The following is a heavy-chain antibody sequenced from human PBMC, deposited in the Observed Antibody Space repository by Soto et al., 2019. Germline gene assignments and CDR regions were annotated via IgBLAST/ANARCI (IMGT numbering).Heavy chain of an antibody. Sequence: LSLTCAISGDSVSSNSAAWNWIRQSPSRGLEWLGRTYYRSKWYNDYAVSVKSRITINPDTSKNQFSLQLNSVTPEDTAVYYCARNLMYSSSWEGWFDPWGQGTLVTVSS. D-gene: IGHD6-13*01. CDR1: GDSVSSNSAA. CDR2: TYYRSKWYN. V-gene: IGHV6-1*01. CDR3: ARNLMYSSSWEGWFDP. J-gene: IGHJ5*02.